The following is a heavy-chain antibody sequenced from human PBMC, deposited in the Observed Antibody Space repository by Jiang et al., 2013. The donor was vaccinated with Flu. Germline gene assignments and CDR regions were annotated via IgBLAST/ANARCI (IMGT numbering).Heavy chain of an antibody. Sequence: SGAEVKKPGSSVKVSCKASGDTFSSYGISWVRQAPGQGLEWMGGIIPSFGTANYAQMFQGRVTITADESTSTAYMEMSSLRSDDTAIYYCARDRYHDNSGNYFESGNWGQGTLVTVSS. CDR1: GDTFSSYG. CDR3: ARDRYHDNSGNYFESGN. J-gene: IGHJ4*02. D-gene: IGHD3-22*01. CDR2: IIPSFGTA. V-gene: IGHV1-69*01.